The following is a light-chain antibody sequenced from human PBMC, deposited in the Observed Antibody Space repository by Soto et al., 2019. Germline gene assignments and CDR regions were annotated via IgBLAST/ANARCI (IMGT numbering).Light chain of an antibody. V-gene: IGKV3-20*01. CDR3: QQYSNSAWT. CDR2: GAS. Sequence: EIVLTQSPGTLSLSPGERATLSCRASQSVSSSYLGWYQQKPGQAPRLLIFGASSRATGIPDSFSGSGSESDFTLTITRLEPEDFAVYYCQQYSNSAWTFGQGTRVEIK. J-gene: IGKJ1*01. CDR1: QSVSSSY.